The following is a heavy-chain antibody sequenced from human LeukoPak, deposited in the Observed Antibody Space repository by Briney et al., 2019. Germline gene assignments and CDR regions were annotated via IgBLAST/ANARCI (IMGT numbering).Heavy chain of an antibody. CDR3: ARDRYGSGTPGLVDY. D-gene: IGHD3-10*01. CDR2: ISSSSSYI. J-gene: IGHJ4*02. CDR1: GFTVSSNY. Sequence: GGSLRLSCAAFGFTVSSNYMSWVRQAPGKGLEWVSSISSSSSYIYYADSVKGRFTISRDNSKNTLYLQMNSLRAEDTAVYYCARDRYGSGTPGLVDYWGQGTLVTVSS. V-gene: IGHV3-21*01.